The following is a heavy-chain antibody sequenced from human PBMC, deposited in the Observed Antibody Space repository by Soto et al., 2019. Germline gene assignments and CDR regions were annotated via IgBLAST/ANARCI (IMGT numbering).Heavy chain of an antibody. Sequence: SETLSLTCAVYGGSFSGYYWSWIRHPPGKGPEWIGEINHSGSTNYNPSLKSRVTISVDTSKNQFSLKLSSVTAADTAVYYCARGGYCSGGSCYTPASAYYYYYGMDVWGQGTTVTVSS. CDR3: ARGGYCSGGSCYTPASAYYYYYGMDV. J-gene: IGHJ6*02. CDR1: GGSFSGYY. D-gene: IGHD2-15*01. V-gene: IGHV4-34*01. CDR2: INHSGST.